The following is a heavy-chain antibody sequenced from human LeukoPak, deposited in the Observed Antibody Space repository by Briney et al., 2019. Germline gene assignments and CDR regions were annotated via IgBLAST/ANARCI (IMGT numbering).Heavy chain of an antibody. CDR2: IWYDGSNK. CDR3: AKALNSSGWEFDY. J-gene: IGHJ4*02. Sequence: GGSLRLSCAASGFTFSSYGMHWVRQAPGKGLEWVAVIWYDGSNKYYADSVKGRFTISRDNSKNTLYLQMNSLRAEDTAVYYCAKALNSSGWEFDYWGQGTLVTVSS. CDR1: GFTFSSYG. D-gene: IGHD6-19*01. V-gene: IGHV3-30*02.